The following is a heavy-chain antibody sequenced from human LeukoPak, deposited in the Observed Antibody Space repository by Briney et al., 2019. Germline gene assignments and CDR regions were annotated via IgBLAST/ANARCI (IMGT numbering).Heavy chain of an antibody. CDR1: GFTVSSNY. Sequence: PGGSLRLSCAASGFTVSSNYMSWVRQAPGKGLEWVSVIYSGGSTYYADFVKGRFTISRDNSKNTLYLQMNSLRAEDTAVYYCARGPYDSSGYYYDYWGQGTLVTVSS. D-gene: IGHD3-22*01. CDR3: ARGPYDSSGYYYDY. CDR2: IYSGGST. J-gene: IGHJ4*02. V-gene: IGHV3-53*01.